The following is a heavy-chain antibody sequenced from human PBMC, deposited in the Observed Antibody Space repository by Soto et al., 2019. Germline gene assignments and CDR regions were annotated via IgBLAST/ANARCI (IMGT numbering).Heavy chain of an antibody. V-gene: IGHV1-3*04. CDR3: AREGISVTTSAYNWFDP. CDR2: IHTGNGNT. J-gene: IGHJ5*02. Sequence: QVQLVQSGAEVKKPGASVKVSCKASGYSFTTYVIHWVRQAPGQRLEWMGWIHTGNGNTKFSQNFQGRVTITSDTSATTDYMELSSLRSEDTAVYYCAREGISVTTSAYNWFDPWGQGTLVTVSS. D-gene: IGHD4-4*01. CDR1: GYSFTTYV.